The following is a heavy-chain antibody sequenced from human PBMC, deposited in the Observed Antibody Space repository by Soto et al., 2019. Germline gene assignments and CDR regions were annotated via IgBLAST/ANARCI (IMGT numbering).Heavy chain of an antibody. V-gene: IGHV1-18*01. Sequence: QVQLVQSGVEVREPGASVKVSCKAVRYIFTNYGVSWVRQAPGQGLEWMGWITTYNGNTEYAQKFQGRVTMTTDASTRTAYMELGSLRSDDTAIYYCARALTGYGMDVWGQGTTVTVS. J-gene: IGHJ6*02. CDR3: ARALTGYGMDV. CDR2: ITTYNGNT. CDR1: RYIFTNYG.